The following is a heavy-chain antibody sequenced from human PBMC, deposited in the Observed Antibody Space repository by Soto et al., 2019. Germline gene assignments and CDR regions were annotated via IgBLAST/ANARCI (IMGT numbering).Heavy chain of an antibody. CDR3: ARIRGMTTVPYFDY. CDR2: IDRDDDK. Sequence: SGPTLVNPTQTLTLTCTFSGFSLSTSGMCVSWIRQPPGKALEWLARIDRDDDKYYSTSLKTRLTISKDTSKNQVVLTMTNMDPVDTATYYCARIRGMTTVPYFDYWGQGTLVTVSS. CDR1: GFSLSTSGMC. D-gene: IGHD4-17*01. V-gene: IGHV2-70*11. J-gene: IGHJ4*02.